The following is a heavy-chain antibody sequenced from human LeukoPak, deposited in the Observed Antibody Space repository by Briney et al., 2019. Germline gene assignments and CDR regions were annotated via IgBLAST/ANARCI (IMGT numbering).Heavy chain of an antibody. V-gene: IGHV4-39*01. CDR1: GASISSSRYY. Sequence: SETLSLTCTVSGASISSSRYYWGWIRQPPGKGPDWIGSIYYNGITYYNPSLNSRVTMSVDTSNNQFSLKLSSVTAADTAVYYCARQAAVLGDSDQWGQGTLVTVSS. CDR2: IYYNGIT. CDR3: ARQAAVLGDSDQ. D-gene: IGHD6-25*01. J-gene: IGHJ4*02.